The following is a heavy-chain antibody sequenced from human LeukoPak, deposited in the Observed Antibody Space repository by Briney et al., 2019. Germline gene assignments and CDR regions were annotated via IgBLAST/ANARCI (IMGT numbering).Heavy chain of an antibody. D-gene: IGHD1-1*01. Sequence: SETLSLTCTVSGGSISSGSYYWSWIRQPAGKGLEWIGRIYTSGSTNYNPSLKSRVTISVDTSKNQFSLKLSSVTAADTAVYYCATTANSYYYYYYMDVWGKGTTVTDSS. CDR3: ATTANSYYYYYYMDV. V-gene: IGHV4-61*02. J-gene: IGHJ6*03. CDR2: IYTSGST. CDR1: GGSISSGSYY.